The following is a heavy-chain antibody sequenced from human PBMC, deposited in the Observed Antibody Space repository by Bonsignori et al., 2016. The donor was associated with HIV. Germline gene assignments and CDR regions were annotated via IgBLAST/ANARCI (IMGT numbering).Heavy chain of an antibody. CDR3: ARYGSGSYYNVFYYYYMDV. J-gene: IGHJ6*03. CDR1: GFTFSSYS. V-gene: IGHV3-21*01. Sequence: GGSLRLSCAASGFTFSSYSMNWVRQAPGKGLEWVSSISSSSSYIYYADSVKGRFTISRDNAKNSLYLQMNSLRAEDTAVYYCARYGSGSYYNVFYYYYMDVWGKGTTVTVSS. CDR2: ISSSSSYI. D-gene: IGHD3-10*01.